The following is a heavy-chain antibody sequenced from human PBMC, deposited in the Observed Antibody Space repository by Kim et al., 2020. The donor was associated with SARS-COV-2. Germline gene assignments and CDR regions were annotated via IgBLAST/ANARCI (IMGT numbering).Heavy chain of an antibody. V-gene: IGHV1-69*01. CDR3: ARAHYYDSSGYFPYFDY. D-gene: IGHD3-22*01. Sequence: FQGRVTITADESTSTAYMELSSLRSEDTAVYYCARAHYYDSSGYFPYFDYWGQGTLVTVSS. J-gene: IGHJ4*02.